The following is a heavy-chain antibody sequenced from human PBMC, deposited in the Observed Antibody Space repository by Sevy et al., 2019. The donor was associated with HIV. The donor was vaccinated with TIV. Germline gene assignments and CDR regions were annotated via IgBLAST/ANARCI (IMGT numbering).Heavy chain of an antibody. CDR2: ISSSSSTI. V-gene: IGHV3-48*02. Sequence: GGSLRLSCAASGFTFSSYSMNWVRQAPGKGLEWVSYISSSSSTIYYADSVKGRFTIASDNAKHSLYLQMNRLGDEDTAVYYCARDRVAVAGNWFDPWGQGTLVPVSS. CDR1: GFTFSSYS. CDR3: ARDRVAVAGNWFDP. J-gene: IGHJ5*02. D-gene: IGHD6-19*01.